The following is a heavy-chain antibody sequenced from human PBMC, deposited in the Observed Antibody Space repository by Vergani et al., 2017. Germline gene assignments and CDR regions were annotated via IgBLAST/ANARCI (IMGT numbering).Heavy chain of an antibody. CDR1: GFTFSDYH. D-gene: IGHD3-16*02. Sequence: QVQLVESGGGLVKPGGSLRLSCAASGFTFSDYHMSWIRQAPGKGLEWVSYISSSGSTIYYADSVKGRFTISRDNAKNSLYLQMNSLRAEDTAVYYCERLTAYYDYVWGSYRPQCPIDYWGQGTLVTVSS. J-gene: IGHJ4*02. CDR3: ERLTAYYDYVWGSYRPQCPIDY. CDR2: ISSSGSTI. V-gene: IGHV3-11*04.